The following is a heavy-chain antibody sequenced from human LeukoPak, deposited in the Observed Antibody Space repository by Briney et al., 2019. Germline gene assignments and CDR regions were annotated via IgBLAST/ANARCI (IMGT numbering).Heavy chain of an antibody. D-gene: IGHD3-22*01. CDR2: IKEDGGET. Sequence: PGGSLRLSCVASGFVFSNYWMGWVRQAPGKGPEWVANIKEDGGETYYVDSVKGRFTISRDNAKNSLYLQMNSLRAEDTAVYYCAREKSGYTGGYWGQGTLVTVSS. J-gene: IGHJ4*02. CDR1: GFVFSNYW. V-gene: IGHV3-7*01. CDR3: AREKSGYTGGY.